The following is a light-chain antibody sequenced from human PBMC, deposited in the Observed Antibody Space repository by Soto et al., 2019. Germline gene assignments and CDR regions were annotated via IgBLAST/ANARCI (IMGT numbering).Light chain of an antibody. CDR2: GAS. CDR1: QSVSSSY. V-gene: IGKV3-20*01. CDR3: QQFSSYPLT. J-gene: IGKJ4*01. Sequence: EIVLTQSPATLSLSPGERATLSFRASQSVSSSYLAWYQQKPGQAPRLLIYGASSRATGIPDRFSGSGSGTDFTLTISRLEPEDFAVYYCQQFSSYPLTFGGGTKVDIK.